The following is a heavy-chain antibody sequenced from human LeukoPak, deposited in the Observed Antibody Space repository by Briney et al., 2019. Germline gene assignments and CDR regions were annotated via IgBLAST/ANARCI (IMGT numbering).Heavy chain of an antibody. J-gene: IGHJ4*02. V-gene: IGHV3-23*01. Sequence: GGSLRLSCAASGFTFSSYAMSWVRQAPGKGLEWVSTISGNGRSTYYGDSVKGRFTISRDKSKNTLSLQMNSLRAEDTAVYYCAKEYYVVLVYALVGSFDYWGRGTLVTVSS. CDR2: ISGNGRST. CDR3: AKEYYVVLVYALVGSFDY. D-gene: IGHD2-8*01. CDR1: GFTFSSYA.